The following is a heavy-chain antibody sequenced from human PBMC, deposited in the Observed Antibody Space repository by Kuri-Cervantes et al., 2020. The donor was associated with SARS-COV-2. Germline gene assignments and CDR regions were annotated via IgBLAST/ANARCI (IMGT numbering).Heavy chain of an antibody. CDR1: GGSFSGYY. Sequence: SETLSLTCAVYGGSFSGYYWSWIRQPPGKGLEWIGEINHSGSTNYNPSLKSRVTISVDTSKNQFSLKLSSVTAADTAVYYCARESTAMVPKGDVWGQGTTVTVSS. CDR2: INHSGST. D-gene: IGHD5-18*01. V-gene: IGHV4-34*01. J-gene: IGHJ6*02. CDR3: ARESTAMVPKGDV.